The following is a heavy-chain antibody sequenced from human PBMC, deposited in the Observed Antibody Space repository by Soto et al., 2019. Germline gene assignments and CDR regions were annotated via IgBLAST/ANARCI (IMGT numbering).Heavy chain of an antibody. CDR2: ISSSAVYI. Sequence: EVQLVESGGGPVRPGGSLKLSCAASGFNFITYSLSWVRQAPGKGLEWVASISSSAVYIDYADSVKGRFTISRDNANNSLYLQMNSLRAEDTATYCCGRDGLDYYDTERLYFDNWGQGTLVTVSS. J-gene: IGHJ4*02. D-gene: IGHD3-22*01. V-gene: IGHV3-21*01. CDR1: GFNFITYS. CDR3: GRDGLDYYDTERLYFDN.